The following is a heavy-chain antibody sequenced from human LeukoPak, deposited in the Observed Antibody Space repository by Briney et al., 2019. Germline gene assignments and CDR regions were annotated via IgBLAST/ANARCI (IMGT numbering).Heavy chain of an antibody. V-gene: IGHV3-7*04. CDR1: GFTFSIYW. CDR2: IKQDGSEK. Sequence: PGGSLRLSCAASGFTFSIYWMSWVRQAPGKGLEWVANIKQDGSEKQYVDSVKGRFAISRDNAENSLYLQMNSLKAEDTAVYYCGRFTRSGDSVYWGQGTLVTVSS. CDR3: GRFTRSGDSVY. D-gene: IGHD7-27*01. J-gene: IGHJ4*02.